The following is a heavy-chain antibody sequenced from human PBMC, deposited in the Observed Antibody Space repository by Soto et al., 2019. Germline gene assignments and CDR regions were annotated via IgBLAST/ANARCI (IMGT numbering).Heavy chain of an antibody. J-gene: IGHJ4*02. CDR3: AKDTAMVTEYFDY. CDR1: GFNFSSYA. CDR2: ISGSGGST. D-gene: IGHD5-18*01. V-gene: IGHV3-23*01. Sequence: GGSLRLSCAAAGFNFSSYAMSWVRQAPGKGLEWVSAISGSGGSTYYADSVKGRFTISRDNSKNTLYLQMNSLRAEDTAVYYCAKDTAMVTEYFDYWGQGTLVTVSS.